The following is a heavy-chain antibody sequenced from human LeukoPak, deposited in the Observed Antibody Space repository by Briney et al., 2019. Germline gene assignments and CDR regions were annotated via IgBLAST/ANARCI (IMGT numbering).Heavy chain of an antibody. J-gene: IGHJ4*02. CDR3: AKYATTGHDY. D-gene: IGHD1-1*01. CDR2: ISTNGDIT. CDR1: GFTFSSYA. Sequence: GGSLRLSCAASGFTFSSYAMHWVRQAPGKGLEYVSAISTNGDITYYANSVKGRFTTSRDNSKNTLYLQMGSLRAEDMAVYFCAKYATTGHDYWGQGTLVTVSS. V-gene: IGHV3-64*01.